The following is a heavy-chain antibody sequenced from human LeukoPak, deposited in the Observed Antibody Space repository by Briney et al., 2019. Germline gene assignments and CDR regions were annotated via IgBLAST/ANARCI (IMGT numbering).Heavy chain of an antibody. D-gene: IGHD3-10*01. CDR3: ARGGSGLLWFDY. CDR1: GGSFSGYY. Sequence: SETLSLTCAVYGGSFSGYYWSWIRQPPGKGLEWIGEINHSGRTNYNPSLKSRVTISVDTSKNHFSLKLNSVTAADTAVYYCARGGSGLLWFDYWGQGTLVTVSS. CDR2: INHSGRT. V-gene: IGHV4-34*01. J-gene: IGHJ5*01.